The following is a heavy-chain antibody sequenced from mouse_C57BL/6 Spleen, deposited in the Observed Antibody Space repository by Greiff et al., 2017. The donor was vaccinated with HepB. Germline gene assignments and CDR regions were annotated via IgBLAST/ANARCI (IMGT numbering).Heavy chain of an antibody. CDR1: GFTFSDYG. D-gene: IGHD3-2*02. V-gene: IGHV5-17*01. J-gene: IGHJ4*01. CDR3: ARRSWDSSGYGAMDY. Sequence: VQLKESGGGLVKPGGSLKLSCAASGFTFSDYGMHWVRQAPEKGLEWVAYISSGSSTIYYADTVKGRFTISRDNAKNTLFLQMTSLRSEDTAMYYCARRSWDSSGYGAMDYWGQGTSVTVSS. CDR2: ISSGSSTI.